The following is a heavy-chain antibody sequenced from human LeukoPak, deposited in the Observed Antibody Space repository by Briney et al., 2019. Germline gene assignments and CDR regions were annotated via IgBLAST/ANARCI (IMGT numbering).Heavy chain of an antibody. CDR3: ARDRATVTTWLPDS. V-gene: IGHV3-23*01. CDR1: GFTFSSYA. CDR2: ISGSGGST. D-gene: IGHD4-17*01. Sequence: GGSLRLSCAASGFTFSSYAMSWVRQAPGKGLEWVSAISGSGGSTYYAGSVKGRFTVSRDNAKNSLYLQMNSLRAEDTAVYYCARDRATVTTWLPDSWGQGTLVTVSS. J-gene: IGHJ4*02.